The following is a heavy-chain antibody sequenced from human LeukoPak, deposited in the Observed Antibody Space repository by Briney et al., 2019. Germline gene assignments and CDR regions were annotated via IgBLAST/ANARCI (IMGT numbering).Heavy chain of an antibody. D-gene: IGHD2-2*02. CDR2: IYYSGST. V-gene: IGHV4-59*11. CDR1: GGSISSHY. Sequence: SGTLSLTCTVSGGSISSHYGSWFRQPPGKGLEWIGYIYYSGSTNYNPSLRSRVTISVDTSKNQFSLKLTSVTAADTAVYYCARGNTYAAVYWGQGTLVTVSS. J-gene: IGHJ4*02. CDR3: ARGNTYAAVY.